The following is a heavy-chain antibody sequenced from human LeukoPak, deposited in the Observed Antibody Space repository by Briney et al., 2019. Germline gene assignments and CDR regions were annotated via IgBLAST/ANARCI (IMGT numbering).Heavy chain of an antibody. V-gene: IGHV3-9*01. CDR1: GFTFDDYA. CDR3: AKPTHYYDSSGYYYDH. CDR2: ISWNSGSI. Sequence: GGSLRLSCAASGFTFDDYAMHWVRHAPGKGLEWVSGISWNSGSIGYADSVKGRFTISRDNAKNSLYLQMNSLRAEDTALYYCAKPTHYYDSSGYYYDHWGQGTLVTVSS. J-gene: IGHJ4*02. D-gene: IGHD3-22*01.